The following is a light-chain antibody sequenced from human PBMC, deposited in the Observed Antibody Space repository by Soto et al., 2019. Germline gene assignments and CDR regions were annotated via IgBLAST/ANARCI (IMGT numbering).Light chain of an antibody. CDR3: SSYTGSSTPYG. V-gene: IGLV2-14*01. CDR1: SSDVGGYNY. J-gene: IGLJ1*01. Sequence: QSALTQPASVSGSPGQSITISCTGTSSDVGGYNYVSWYQQHPGKAPKLIIYEVSNRPSGVSNRFSGSKSGNTASLTISGLQAEDEADYYCSSYTGSSTPYGFGTGTKGTVL. CDR2: EVS.